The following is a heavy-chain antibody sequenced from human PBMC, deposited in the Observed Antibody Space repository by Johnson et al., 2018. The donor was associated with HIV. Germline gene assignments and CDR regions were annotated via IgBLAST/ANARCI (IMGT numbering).Heavy chain of an antibody. CDR2: ISGSGGST. CDR1: GFTFDDYA. J-gene: IGHJ3*02. CDR3: AKDVLRFLEWTINAFDI. D-gene: IGHD3-3*01. V-gene: IGHV3-23*04. Sequence: VQLVESGGGLVQPGRSLRLSCAASGFTFDDYAMHWVRQAPGKGLEWVSAISGSGGSTYYAYSVKGRFTISRDNSKNTLYLQMNSLRAEDTAVYYCAKDVLRFLEWTINAFDIWGQGTMVTVSS.